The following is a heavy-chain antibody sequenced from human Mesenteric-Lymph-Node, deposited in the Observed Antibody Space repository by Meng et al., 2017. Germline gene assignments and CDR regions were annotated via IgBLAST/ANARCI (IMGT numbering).Heavy chain of an antibody. Sequence: SLKISCAASGFTFDDYAMHWVRQAPGKGLEWVSGISWNSGSIGYADSVKGRFTISRDNAKNSLYLQMNSLRAEDTAVYYCASTDGDYPLFDYWGPGTLVTVSS. V-gene: IGHV3-9*01. CDR2: ISWNSGSI. D-gene: IGHD4-17*01. CDR1: GFTFDDYA. J-gene: IGHJ4*02. CDR3: ASTDGDYPLFDY.